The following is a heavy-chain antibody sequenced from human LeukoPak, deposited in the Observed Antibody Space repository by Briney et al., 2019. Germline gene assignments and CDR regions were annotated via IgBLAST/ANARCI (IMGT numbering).Heavy chain of an antibody. CDR1: GFTFSTYW. CDR2: IKQDGSEK. Sequence: GGSLRLSCAAPGFTFSTYWMTWVRQAPGKGLEWVANIKQDGSEKYYEDSMKGRFTISRDNAKSSLYPQMKSLRAEDTAVYYCVRDVAYDFRNPYRYFQHWGQGTLVTVSS. J-gene: IGHJ1*01. V-gene: IGHV3-7*01. D-gene: IGHD3-3*01. CDR3: VRDVAYDFRNPYRYFQH.